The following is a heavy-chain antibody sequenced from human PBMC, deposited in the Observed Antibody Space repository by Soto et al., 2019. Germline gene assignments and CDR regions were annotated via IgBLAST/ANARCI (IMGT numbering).Heavy chain of an antibody. J-gene: IGHJ4*02. CDR2: ISYDGSNK. CDR3: AKTKLLWFGELLYFDY. Sequence: PGGSLRLSCAASGFTFSSYGMHWVRQAPGKGLEWVAVISYDGSNKYYADSVKGRFTISRDNSKNTLYLQMNSLRAEDTAVYYCAKTKLLWFGELLYFDYWGQGTLVTV. CDR1: GFTFSSYG. D-gene: IGHD3-10*01. V-gene: IGHV3-30*18.